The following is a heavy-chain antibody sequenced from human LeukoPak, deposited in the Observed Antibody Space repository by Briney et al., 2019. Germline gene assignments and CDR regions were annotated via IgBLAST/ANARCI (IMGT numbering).Heavy chain of an antibody. D-gene: IGHD6-13*01. CDR3: ATPGTAAGLYYFDY. CDR1: GYTLTELS. V-gene: IGHV1-24*01. J-gene: IGHJ4*02. CDR2: FDPEDGET. Sequence: ASVTVSCKVSGYTLTELSMHWVRQAPGKGLEWMGGFDPEDGETIYAQKFQGRVTMIEDTSTDTAYMELSSLRSEDTAVYYCATPGTAAGLYYFDYWGQGTLVTVSS.